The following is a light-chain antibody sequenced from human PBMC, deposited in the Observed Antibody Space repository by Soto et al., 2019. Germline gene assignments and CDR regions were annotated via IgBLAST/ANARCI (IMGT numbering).Light chain of an antibody. J-gene: IGKJ1*01. Sequence: DIQMTQSPSTLSASVGDRVTITCRASQSISSWLAWYQQKPGKAPKLLIYDASNLESGVPSRLSGSRSGTDFTITISSMKTEDFETYYCQHYNSYSEAFGQGTKVDI. CDR2: DAS. CDR3: QHYNSYSEA. V-gene: IGKV1-5*01. CDR1: QSISSW.